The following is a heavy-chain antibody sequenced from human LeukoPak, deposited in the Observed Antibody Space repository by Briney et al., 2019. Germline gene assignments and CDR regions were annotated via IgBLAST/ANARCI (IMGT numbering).Heavy chain of an antibody. V-gene: IGHV5-51*01. Sequence: GESLKISCKGSGYSSTSYWIGWVRQIPGKGLGWMGIIYPGDSDIRYTPSFQGQAVISADKSISTAYLQWRRLKASDTAMYYYARSATVTTIDYWGQGTLVTVSS. CDR2: IYPGDSDI. J-gene: IGHJ4*02. CDR3: ARSATVTTIDY. D-gene: IGHD4-17*01. CDR1: GYSSTSYW.